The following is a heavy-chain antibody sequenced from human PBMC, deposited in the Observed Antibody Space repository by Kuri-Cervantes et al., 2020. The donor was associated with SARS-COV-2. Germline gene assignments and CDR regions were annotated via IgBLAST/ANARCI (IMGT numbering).Heavy chain of an antibody. Sequence: ESLKTSCAIHCGSYSGYYWSWIRPPPGKGLEWIGEIHQSGSTNYNPSLKNRVPISVDTSKNQFSLKLSSVTAADTAVYYCARGSYGSLAYYYYYYMDVWGKGTTVTVSS. CDR3: ARGSYGSLAYYYYYYMDV. J-gene: IGHJ6*03. CDR1: CGSYSGYY. V-gene: IGHV4-34*01. CDR2: IHQSGST. D-gene: IGHD5-18*01.